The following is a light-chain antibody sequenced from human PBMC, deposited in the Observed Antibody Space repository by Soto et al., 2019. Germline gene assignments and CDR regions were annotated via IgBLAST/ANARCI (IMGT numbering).Light chain of an antibody. CDR3: SSYAGSNGYV. J-gene: IGLJ1*01. CDR2: EVN. CDR1: NSDVGGYNY. Sequence: QSVLTQPPSASGSPGQSVTISCTGTNSDVGGYNYVSWYQQHPGKAPKLMIYEVNKRPSGVPDRFSGSKSGNTASLTVSGLQAEDEADYYYSSYAGSNGYVFGTGTKLTVL. V-gene: IGLV2-8*01.